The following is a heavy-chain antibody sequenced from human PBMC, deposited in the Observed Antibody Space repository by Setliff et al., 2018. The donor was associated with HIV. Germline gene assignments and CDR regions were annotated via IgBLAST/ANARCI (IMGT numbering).Heavy chain of an antibody. CDR2: IGPSGSST. CDR1: GHSFTTYF. Sequence: ASVKVSCKASGHSFTTYFLHWVRQAPGQGREWMGLIGPSGSSTTYAQKFQGRVTMTRNTSISTAYMDLSSLRSEDTAVYYCARGKVLRGNILYYWGQGTLVTVS. CDR3: ARGKVLRGNILYY. J-gene: IGHJ4*02. V-gene: IGHV1-46*01. D-gene: IGHD2-8*01.